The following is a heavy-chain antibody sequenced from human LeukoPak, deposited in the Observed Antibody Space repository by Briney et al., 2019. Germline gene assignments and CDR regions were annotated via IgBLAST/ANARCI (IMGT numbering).Heavy chain of an antibody. CDR1: GFTFSSYS. CDR2: ISSSSSTI. Sequence: GGSLRLSCAASGFTFSSYSMNWVRQAPGKGLEWVSYISSSSSTIYYADSVKGRFTISRDNAKNSLYLQMNSLRDEDTAVYYCARGPRWELPHYFDYWGQGTLVTVSS. J-gene: IGHJ4*02. CDR3: ARGPRWELPHYFDY. D-gene: IGHD1-26*01. V-gene: IGHV3-48*02.